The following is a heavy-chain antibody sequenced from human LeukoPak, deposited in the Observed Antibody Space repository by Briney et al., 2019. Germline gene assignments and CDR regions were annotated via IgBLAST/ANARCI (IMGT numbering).Heavy chain of an antibody. CDR2: ISAYNGNT. CDR3: ARGHDGYSSSWYATPYGY. D-gene: IGHD6-13*01. Sequence: GASVKVSCKASGYTFTSYGISWVRQAPGRGLEWMGWISAYNGNTNYAQKLQGRVTMTTDTSTSTAYMELRSLRSDDTAVYYCARGHDGYSSSWYATPYGYWGQGTLVTVSS. V-gene: IGHV1-18*01. CDR1: GYTFTSYG. J-gene: IGHJ4*02.